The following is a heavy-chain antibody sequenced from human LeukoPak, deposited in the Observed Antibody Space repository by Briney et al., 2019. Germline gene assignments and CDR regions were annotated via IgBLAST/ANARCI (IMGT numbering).Heavy chain of an antibody. CDR2: INHNGNVN. D-gene: IGHD6-6*01. CDR1: GFTFSSYW. J-gene: IGHJ4*02. CDR3: ARDDRPSGHDFDY. V-gene: IGHV3-7*03. Sequence: GGSLRLSCAASGFTFSSYWMNWARQAPGKGLEWVASINHNGNVNYYVDSVKGRFTLSRDNAKNSLYLQINNLRAEDTALYYCARDDRPSGHDFDYWGQGTLVTVSS.